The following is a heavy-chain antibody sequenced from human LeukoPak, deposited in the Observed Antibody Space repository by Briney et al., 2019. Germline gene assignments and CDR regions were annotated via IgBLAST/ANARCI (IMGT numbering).Heavy chain of an antibody. Sequence: ASVKVSCKASGYTFTSNYIHWVRQAPGQGLEWMGMIYPRDGSTSYAQKFQGRVTVTRDTSTSTAYMELSSLRSEDTAVYYCARGNSSGYYYYFDYWGQGTLVTVSS. V-gene: IGHV1-46*01. J-gene: IGHJ4*02. CDR1: GYTFTSNY. D-gene: IGHD3-22*01. CDR2: IYPRDGST. CDR3: ARGNSSGYYYYFDY.